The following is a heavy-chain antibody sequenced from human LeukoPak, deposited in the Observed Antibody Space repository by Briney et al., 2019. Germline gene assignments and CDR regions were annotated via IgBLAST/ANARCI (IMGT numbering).Heavy chain of an antibody. V-gene: IGHV3-23*01. J-gene: IGHJ4*02. Sequence: GGSLRLSCAASGFTFSSYAMSWVRQAPGKGLEWVSAISGSGGSTYYADSVKGRFTISRDNSKNTLYLQMNSLRAEDTAVYYCAKEARTVTYYDILTGSEPGYYFDYWGQGTLVTVSS. CDR3: AKEARTVTYYDILTGSEPGYYFDY. CDR1: GFTFSSYA. D-gene: IGHD3-9*01. CDR2: ISGSGGST.